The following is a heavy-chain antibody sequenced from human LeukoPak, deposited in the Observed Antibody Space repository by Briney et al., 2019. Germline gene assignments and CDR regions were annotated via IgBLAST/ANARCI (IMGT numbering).Heavy chain of an antibody. CDR3: ARRRDLYSGSYYPFDY. D-gene: IGHD1-26*01. J-gene: IGHJ4*02. V-gene: IGHV5-51*01. Sequence: GESLKISCKGSGYSFTSYWIGWVRQMPGKVLEWMGIIYPGDSDTRYSPSFQGQVTISADKSISTAYLQWSSLKASDTAMYYCARRRDLYSGSYYPFDYWGQGTLVTVSS. CDR1: GYSFTSYW. CDR2: IYPGDSDT.